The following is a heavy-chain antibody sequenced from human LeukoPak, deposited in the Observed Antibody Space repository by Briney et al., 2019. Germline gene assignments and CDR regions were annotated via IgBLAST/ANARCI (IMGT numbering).Heavy chain of an antibody. J-gene: IGHJ4*02. CDR1: GFTFSSYA. CDR2: ISGSGGST. CDR3: AKSGSITFDY. V-gene: IGHV3-23*01. Sequence: GGSLRLSCAASGFTFSSYAISWVRQAPAKGLEWVSAISGSGGSTYYADSVKGRFTISRDNSKNTLYLQMNSLRAEDTAVYYCAKSGSITFDYWGQGTLVTVSS.